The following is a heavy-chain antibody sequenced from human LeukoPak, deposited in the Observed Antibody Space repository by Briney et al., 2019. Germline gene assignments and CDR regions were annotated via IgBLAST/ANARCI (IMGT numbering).Heavy chain of an antibody. J-gene: IGHJ5*02. CDR3: ARDIAAAGPNWFDP. CDR2: IYYSGST. Sequence: SETLSLTGTVSGGSVSSGSYYWSWIRQPPGKGLEWIGYIYYSGSTNYNPSLKSRVTISVDTSKNQFSLKLSSVTAADTAVYYCARDIAAAGPNWFDPWGQGTLVTVSS. CDR1: GGSVSSGSYY. V-gene: IGHV4-61*01. D-gene: IGHD6-13*01.